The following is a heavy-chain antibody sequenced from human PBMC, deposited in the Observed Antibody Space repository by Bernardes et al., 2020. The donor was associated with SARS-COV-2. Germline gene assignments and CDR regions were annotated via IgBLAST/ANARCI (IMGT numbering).Heavy chain of an antibody. CDR1: GFTVSHDF. Sequence: GSLRLSCAASGFTVSHDFINWVRQAPGKGLEWVSGIYSGTDIKYADSVKGRFTISRDNSKNTVYLQMNSLRPEDTAVYYCARDLTIMGMDIWGHGTTVKVSS. CDR3: ARDLTIMGMDI. J-gene: IGHJ6*02. V-gene: IGHV3-66*02. CDR2: IYSGTDI. D-gene: IGHD5-12*01.